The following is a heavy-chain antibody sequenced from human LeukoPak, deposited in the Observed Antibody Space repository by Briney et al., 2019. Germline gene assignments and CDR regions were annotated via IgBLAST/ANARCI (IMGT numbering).Heavy chain of an antibody. Sequence: GGSLRLSCAAAGFSFSNYAMSWVRQAPRKGLEWVSSISGTGGTTYSADSVKGRFTISRDNSKNTVSLQMNSVRAEDTAVYYCAKEGYSYPLNYFDSWGQGNLVTVSS. CDR1: GFSFSNYA. CDR2: ISGTGGTT. CDR3: AKEGYSYPLNYFDS. J-gene: IGHJ4*02. V-gene: IGHV3-23*01. D-gene: IGHD5-12*01.